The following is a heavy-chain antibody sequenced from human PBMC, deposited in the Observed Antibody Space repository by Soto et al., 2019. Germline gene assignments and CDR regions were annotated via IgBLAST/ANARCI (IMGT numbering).Heavy chain of an antibody. CDR1: GYTFTSYG. D-gene: IGHD3-3*01. V-gene: IGHV1-18*01. CDR3: ARLRFLEWLQINWFDP. CDR2: ISAYNGNT. Sequence: GASVKVSCKASGYTFTSYGISWVRQAPGQGLEWMGWISAYNGNTNYAQKLQGRVTMTTDTSTSTAYMELRSLRSDDTAVYYCARLRFLEWLQINWFDPWGQGTLVTVSS. J-gene: IGHJ5*02.